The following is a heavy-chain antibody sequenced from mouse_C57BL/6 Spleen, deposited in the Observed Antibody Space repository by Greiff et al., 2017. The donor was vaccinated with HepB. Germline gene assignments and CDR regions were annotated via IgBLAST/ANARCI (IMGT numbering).Heavy chain of an antibody. CDR2: IDPSDSYT. Sequence: QVHVKQPGAELVKPGASVKLSCKASGYTFTSYWMQWVKQRPGQGLEWIGEIDPSDSYTNYNQKFKGKATLTVDTSSSTAYMQLSSLTSEDSAVYYCARVRAGYWGQGTTLTVSS. V-gene: IGHV1-50*01. CDR3: ARVRAGY. J-gene: IGHJ2*01. CDR1: GYTFTSYW.